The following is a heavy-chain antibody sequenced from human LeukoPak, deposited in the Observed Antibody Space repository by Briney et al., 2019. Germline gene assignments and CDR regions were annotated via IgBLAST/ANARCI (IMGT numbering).Heavy chain of an antibody. V-gene: IGHV4-31*03. CDR3: ARGEDPVGRGNYFDY. D-gene: IGHD3-16*01. CDR1: GGSISSGGYY. CDR2: IYYSGST. Sequence: SETLSLTCTVSGGSISSGGYYWSWIRQHPGTGLEWLGYIYYSGSTYYNPSLKSRVTMSVDTSKNQLSLKLSSVTAADTAVYYCARGEDPVGRGNYFDYWGQGTLVTVSS. J-gene: IGHJ4*02.